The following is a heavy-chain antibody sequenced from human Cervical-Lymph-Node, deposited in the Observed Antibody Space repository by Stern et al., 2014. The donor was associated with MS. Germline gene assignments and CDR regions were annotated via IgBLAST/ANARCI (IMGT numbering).Heavy chain of an antibody. D-gene: IGHD2-21*01. CDR1: GFTFSSYD. CDR2: ISYDGSKK. J-gene: IGHJ4*02. V-gene: IGHV3-30*18. CDR3: AKGVMDY. Sequence: QLVPSGGGVIQPGRSLRLSCAASGFTFSSYDMHWVRQAPGKGLEWVAMISYDGSKKYYSDSESGRFTISRDNSKNTLYLQMNSLRAEDTAVYYCAKGVMDYWGQGTLVTVSS.